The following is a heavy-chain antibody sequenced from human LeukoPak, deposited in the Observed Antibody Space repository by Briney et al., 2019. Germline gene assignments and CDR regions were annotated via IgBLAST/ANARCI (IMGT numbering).Heavy chain of an antibody. V-gene: IGHV3-43D*03. Sequence: PGGSLRLSCAASGFTFDDYAMHWVRQAPGKGLEWVSLISWDGGSTYYADSVKGRFTISRDNSKNSLYLQMNSLRAEDTALYYCAMMGEGDAFDIWGQGTMVTVSS. CDR1: GFTFDDYA. D-gene: IGHD3-16*01. CDR2: ISWDGGST. CDR3: AMMGEGDAFDI. J-gene: IGHJ3*02.